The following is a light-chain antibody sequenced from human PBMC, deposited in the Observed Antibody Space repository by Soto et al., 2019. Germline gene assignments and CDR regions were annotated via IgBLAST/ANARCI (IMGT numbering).Light chain of an antibody. CDR3: QHYNSYSEA. V-gene: IGKV1-5*01. J-gene: IGKJ1*01. CDR2: DAS. CDR1: QNIRSR. Sequence: DFQMTQSPSTLSASVGDRVTITCRASQNIRSRLAWFQQKPGQAPKLLIYDASSLESGVPQRFSGSGSGTEFTLTISSLQPDDFATYYCQHYNSYSEACGQGTKVDI.